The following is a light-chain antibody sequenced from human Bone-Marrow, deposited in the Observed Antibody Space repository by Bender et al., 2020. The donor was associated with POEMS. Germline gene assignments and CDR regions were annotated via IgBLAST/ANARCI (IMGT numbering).Light chain of an antibody. J-gene: IGLJ3*02. CDR3: CSYAGGHTWV. Sequence: QSALTQSASVSGSPGQSITIYCTGTGSDIADYNYVSWYQRHPGKAPKVIIYEDNRRPSGISDCFGGYESGNAASLTISGLQAEDEADYYCCSYAGGHTWVFGAGTKLTVL. CDR1: GSDIADYNY. V-gene: IGLV2-23*01. CDR2: EDN.